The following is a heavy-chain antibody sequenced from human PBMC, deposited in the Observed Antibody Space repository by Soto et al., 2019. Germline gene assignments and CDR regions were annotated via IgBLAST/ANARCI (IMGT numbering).Heavy chain of an antibody. Sequence: TGGSLRLSCAASGFTFNTYTMNWVRQAPGKGLEWVSFISTSGNVTHCADSVRGRFTISRDNAMNSLYLQMNSLRAEDTAVYYCARDHNYGSGNNYYYGMDVWGQGTTVTVSS. CDR2: ISTSGNVT. CDR1: GFTFNTYT. J-gene: IGHJ6*02. V-gene: IGHV3-21*01. CDR3: ARDHNYGSGNNYYYGMDV. D-gene: IGHD3-10*01.